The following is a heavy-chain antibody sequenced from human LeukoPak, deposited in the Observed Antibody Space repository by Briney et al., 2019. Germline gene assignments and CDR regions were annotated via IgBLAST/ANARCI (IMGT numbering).Heavy chain of an antibody. CDR1: DFSFATYG. J-gene: IGHJ4*02. Sequence: GGSLRLSCAASDFSFATYGMGWVRQAPGRGLEWVSASSSSDDGKWYAESVRGRFTISRDTSKNTVYLQMNSLRAEDTAVYYCARGGSYYDYWGQGTLVTVSS. V-gene: IGHV3-23*01. CDR3: ARGGSYYDY. D-gene: IGHD1-26*01. CDR2: SSSSDDGK.